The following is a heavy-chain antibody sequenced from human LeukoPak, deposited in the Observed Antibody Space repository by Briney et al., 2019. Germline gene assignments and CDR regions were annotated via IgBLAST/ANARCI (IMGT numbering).Heavy chain of an antibody. J-gene: IGHJ4*02. CDR2: ISWNSGSI. CDR1: GFTFDDCA. CDR3: AKDTRSSITGTTGY. Sequence: GGSLRLSCAASGFTFDDCAMHWVRQAPGKGLEWVSGISWNSGSIGYADSVKGRFTISRDNAKNSLYLQMNSLRAEDTALYYCAKDTRSSITGTTGYWGQGTLVTVSS. V-gene: IGHV3-9*01. D-gene: IGHD1-14*01.